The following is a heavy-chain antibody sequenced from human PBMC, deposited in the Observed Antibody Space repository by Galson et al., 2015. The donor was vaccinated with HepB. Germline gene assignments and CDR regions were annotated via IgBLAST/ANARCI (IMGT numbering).Heavy chain of an antibody. CDR3: VEVSAPATYYYDSSGYDHRGYFDY. Sequence: SLRLSCAASGFTFSSYAMHWVRQAPGKGLEYVSAISSNGGSTYYADSVKGRFTISRDNSKNTLYLQMSSLRAEDTAVYYCVEVSAPATYYYDSSGYDHRGYFDYWGQGTLVTVSS. CDR2: ISSNGGST. D-gene: IGHD3-22*01. CDR1: GFTFSSYA. J-gene: IGHJ4*02. V-gene: IGHV3-64D*06.